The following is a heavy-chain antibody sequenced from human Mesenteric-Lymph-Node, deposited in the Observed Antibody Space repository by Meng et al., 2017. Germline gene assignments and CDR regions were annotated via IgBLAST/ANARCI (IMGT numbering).Heavy chain of an antibody. J-gene: IGHJ4*02. D-gene: IGHD3-16*01. V-gene: IGHV1-18*01. CDR2: ISAYNGNI. Sequence: VELMQSGGEVKKRGAAVKVSCTASGYTFASYGISWVRQAPGQGLEWMGWISAYNGNINYAQKLQGRVSMTTDTSTSTAYMELRSLRSDDTAVYYCARDHDYVWGSQEYWGQGTLVTVSS. CDR1: GYTFASYG. CDR3: ARDHDYVWGSQEY.